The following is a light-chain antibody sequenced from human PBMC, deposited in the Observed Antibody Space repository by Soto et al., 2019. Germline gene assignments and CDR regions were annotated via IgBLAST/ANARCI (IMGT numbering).Light chain of an antibody. CDR2: GNI. J-gene: IGLJ2*01. CDR1: SSNIGAGYD. CDR3: QSYDSSPTGSHVVFGLSGSHVV. V-gene: IGLV1-40*01. Sequence: QSVLTQPPSVSGAPGQKITISCTGSSSNIGAGYDVHWYQQLPGSAPKVLIYGNINRPSGVPDRFSGSKSGTSASLAITGLQAEDEADYYCQSYDSSPTGSHVVFGLSGSHVVSGGGTKLTVL.